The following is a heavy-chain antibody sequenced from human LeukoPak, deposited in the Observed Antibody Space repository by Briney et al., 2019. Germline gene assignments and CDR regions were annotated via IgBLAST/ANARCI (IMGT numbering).Heavy chain of an antibody. CDR3: ARGGYCGGDCYSSYWFDP. J-gene: IGHJ5*02. V-gene: IGHV4-34*01. Sequence: SETLSLTCAVYGRSFSGYYWSWIRQPPGKGLEWIGEINHSGNTNYNPSLKSRVTISVDTSKNQFSLKLSSVTAADTAVYYCARGGYCGGDCYSSYWFDPWGQGTLVTVSS. CDR2: INHSGNT. CDR1: GRSFSGYY. D-gene: IGHD2-21*02.